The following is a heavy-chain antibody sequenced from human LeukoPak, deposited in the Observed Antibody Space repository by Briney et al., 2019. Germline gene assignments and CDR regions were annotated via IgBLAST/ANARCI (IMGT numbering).Heavy chain of an antibody. CDR1: GFIFSNYW. CDR3: ARVGYCSSTSCYAVDY. CDR2: INTDGSST. D-gene: IGHD2-2*01. V-gene: IGHV3-74*01. Sequence: GGSLRLSCAASGFIFSNYWMHWVRHAPGKGLVWASHINTDGSSTTYADSVKGRFTISTDNAKNTLYLQMNSRRAEDTAVYYCARVGYCSSTSCYAVDYWGQGTLVTVSS. J-gene: IGHJ4*02.